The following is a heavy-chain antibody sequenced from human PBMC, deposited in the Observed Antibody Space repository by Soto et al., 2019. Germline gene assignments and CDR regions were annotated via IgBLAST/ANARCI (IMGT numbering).Heavy chain of an antibody. Sequence: SETLSLTCNISGASITSNYWGWIRQPPGKGLEWIVYFSNSGSTNYNPSLKSRVTISVDTSKNHFSLKLTSVTAVDTAVYYCATGRLRPALDIWRKGTMFNV. J-gene: IGHJ3*02. CDR1: GASITSNY. CDR2: FSNSGST. D-gene: IGHD3-16*01. V-gene: IGHV4-59*01. CDR3: ATGRLRPALDI.